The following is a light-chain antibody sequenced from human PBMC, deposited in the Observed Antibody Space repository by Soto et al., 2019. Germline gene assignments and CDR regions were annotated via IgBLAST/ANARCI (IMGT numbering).Light chain of an antibody. J-gene: IGKJ1*01. Sequence: EIVLTQSPGTLSLSPGESATISCRATESVVSNYLAWYQQNPGQAPRLLIYDASNRATGIPARFSGSGSGTDFTLTISSLEPEDFAVYYCQQRSNWPRTFGQGTKVDIK. CDR2: DAS. V-gene: IGKV3-11*01. CDR3: QQRSNWPRT. CDR1: ESVVSNY.